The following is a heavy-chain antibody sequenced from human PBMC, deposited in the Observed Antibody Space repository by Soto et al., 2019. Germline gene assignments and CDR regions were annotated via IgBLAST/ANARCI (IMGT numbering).Heavy chain of an antibody. CDR3: VRDGTKTLRDWFDP. CDR1: GASISGFY. Sequence: SETLSLTCTVSGASISGFYWSWIRKSAGEGLEWIGRIYATGTTDYNPSLKSRVMMSVDTSKKQFSLKLRSVTAADTAVYYCVRDGTKTLRDWFDPWGQGISVTVSS. V-gene: IGHV4-4*07. CDR2: IYATGTT. D-gene: IGHD1-1*01. J-gene: IGHJ5*02.